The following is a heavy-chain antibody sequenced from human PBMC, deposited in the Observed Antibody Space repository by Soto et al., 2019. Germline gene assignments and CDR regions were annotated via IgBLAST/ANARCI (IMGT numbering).Heavy chain of an antibody. Sequence: HPGGSLRLSCPASGFTFSSYAMSWARQAPGKGLEWVSAITGSGGSTYYADSVKGRFTISRDNSKNTLYLQMNSLRAEDTAVYYCAKGDYSNYYYYGMDVWGQGTTVTVSS. CDR1: GFTFSSYA. J-gene: IGHJ6*02. CDR3: AKGDYSNYYYYGMDV. V-gene: IGHV3-23*01. CDR2: ITGSGGST. D-gene: IGHD4-4*01.